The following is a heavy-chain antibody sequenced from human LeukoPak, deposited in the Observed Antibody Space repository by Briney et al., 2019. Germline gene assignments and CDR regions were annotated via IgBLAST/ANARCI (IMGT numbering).Heavy chain of an antibody. V-gene: IGHV4-39*01. Sequence: SETLSLTCTVSGGSISSSSYYWGWIRQPPGKGLEWIGSIYYSGSTYYNPSLKSRVTISVDTSKNQFSLKLSSVIAADTAVYYCARHGVLGGSGTYYFDYWGQGTLVTVSS. CDR2: IYYSGST. D-gene: IGHD3-10*01. J-gene: IGHJ4*02. CDR1: GGSISSSSYY. CDR3: ARHGVLGGSGTYYFDY.